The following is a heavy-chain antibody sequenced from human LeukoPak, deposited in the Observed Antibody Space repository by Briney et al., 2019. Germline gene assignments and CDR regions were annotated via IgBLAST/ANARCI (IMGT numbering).Heavy chain of an antibody. CDR1: GFNFSNNW. V-gene: IGHV3-7*04. Sequence: GGSLRLSCAASGFNFSNNWMNWVRLAPGKGLECVANIKQDGTEKYYVDSVKGRFTISRDNAKNSLYLQMNSLRAEDTAVYYCARGDCGGDCYPRYYGMDVWGQGTTVTVSS. CDR2: IKQDGTEK. CDR3: ARGDCGGDCYPRYYGMDV. D-gene: IGHD2-21*02. J-gene: IGHJ6*02.